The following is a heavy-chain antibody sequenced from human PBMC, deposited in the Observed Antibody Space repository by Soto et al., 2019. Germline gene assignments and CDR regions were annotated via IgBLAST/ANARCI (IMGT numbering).Heavy chain of an antibody. CDR3: ARGSEGSGTESAFHF. CDR1: GGIFSTYT. D-gene: IGHD2-15*01. V-gene: IGHV1-69*02. CDR2: IIPILDVL. J-gene: IGHJ3*01. Sequence: QVHLVQSGAEVKKPGSSVKVSCKTSGGIFSTYTVSWVRQAPGQGLEWIGRIIPILDVLTYAQKFQGRVTITADKSTSTAYLELTSLKSEDTAMYYCARGSEGSGTESAFHFWGQGTMVTVSS.